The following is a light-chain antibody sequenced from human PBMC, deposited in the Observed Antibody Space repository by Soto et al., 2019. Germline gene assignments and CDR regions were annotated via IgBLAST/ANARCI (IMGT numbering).Light chain of an antibody. V-gene: IGLV3-21*02. CDR1: NVGRKS. Sequence: SYELTQPPSVSVAPGQTARLTCGGNNVGRKSLNWYQRRPGQAPLLVVYDDSDRPSGIPERFSGFNSGNTATLTISRVEAGDEAGYYGQVWDSIRDLVVFGGGPKLTVL. J-gene: IGLJ2*01. CDR2: DDS. CDR3: QVWDSIRDLVV.